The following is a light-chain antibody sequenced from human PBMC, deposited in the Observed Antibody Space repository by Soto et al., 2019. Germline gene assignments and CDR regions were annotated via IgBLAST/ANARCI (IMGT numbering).Light chain of an antibody. CDR2: GAS. V-gene: IGKV3-15*01. CDR1: QNVNYN. CDR3: QQYHNWPPIT. J-gene: IGKJ5*01. Sequence: EIVTTQSPATLSVSPGERATLSCRTSQNVNYNLAWYQQKPGQAPRLLIYGASIRATGIPARFSGSGSGAEFTLTINSLQSEDFAVYYCQQYHNWPPITFGQGTRLEIK.